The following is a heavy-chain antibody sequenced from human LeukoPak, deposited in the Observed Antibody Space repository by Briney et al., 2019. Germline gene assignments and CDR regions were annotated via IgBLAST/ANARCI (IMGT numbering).Heavy chain of an antibody. CDR2: IYYSGST. V-gene: IGHV4-39*07. CDR3: ARDGYSSSWYPNHY. Sequence: SETLSLTCTVSGGSISSSSYYWGWIRQPPGKGLEWIGSIYYSGSTYYNPSLKSRVTISVDTSKNQFSLKLSSVTAADTAVYYCARDGYSSSWYPNHYWGQGTLVTVSS. CDR1: GGSISSSSYY. J-gene: IGHJ4*02. D-gene: IGHD6-13*01.